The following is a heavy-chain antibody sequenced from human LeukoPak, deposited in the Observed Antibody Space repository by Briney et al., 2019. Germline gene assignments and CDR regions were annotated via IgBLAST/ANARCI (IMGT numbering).Heavy chain of an antibody. J-gene: IGHJ4*02. D-gene: IGHD3-22*01. Sequence: ASVKVSCKASGNRFTAFYFHWVQQAPGKGLEWMGRVDPKDGERLYAEKFQGRVTISADTSADTVYMELSSLRSEDTAVYYCATGSKGYYDSSGFDWGQGALVIVSS. V-gene: IGHV1-69-2*01. CDR2: VDPKDGER. CDR1: GNRFTAFY. CDR3: ATGSKGYYDSSGFD.